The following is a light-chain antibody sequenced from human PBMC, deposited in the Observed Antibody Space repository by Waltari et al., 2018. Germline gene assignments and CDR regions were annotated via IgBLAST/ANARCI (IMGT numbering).Light chain of an antibody. CDR1: QSLSSW. V-gene: IGKV1-5*03. CDR3: QQYNSYPYT. CDR2: KAS. Sequence: DIQMTQSPSTLSASVGVRVTITCRASQSLSSWLAWYQQKPGKAPKLLIYKASSLESGVPSRFSGSGSGTEFTLTISSLQPDDFATYYCQQYNSYPYTFGQGTKLEIK. J-gene: IGKJ2*01.